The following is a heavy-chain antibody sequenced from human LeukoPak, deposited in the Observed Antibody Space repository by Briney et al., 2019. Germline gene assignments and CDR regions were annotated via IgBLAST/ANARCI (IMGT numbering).Heavy chain of an antibody. CDR1: GYSISSGYY. D-gene: IGHD2-2*01. CDR3: ARLSVPAAPPFDY. J-gene: IGHJ4*02. V-gene: IGHV4-38-2*01. Sequence: PSETLSLTCAVSGYSISSGYYWGWIRQPPGKGLEWIGSIYHSGSTYYNPSLKSRVTISVDTSKNQFSLKLSSVAAADTAVYYCARLSVPAAPPFDYWGQGTLVTVSS. CDR2: IYHSGST.